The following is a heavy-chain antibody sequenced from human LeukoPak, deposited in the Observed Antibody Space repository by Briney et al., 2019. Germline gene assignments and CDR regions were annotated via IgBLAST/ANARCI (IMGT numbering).Heavy chain of an antibody. V-gene: IGHV1-3*01. D-gene: IGHD3-10*01. CDR1: GYTFTSYA. CDR2: INAGNGNT. J-gene: IGHJ5*02. CDR3: ARGKEENLLWFGELSRWGNRGGDWFDP. Sequence: ASVKVSCKASGYTFTSYAMHWVCQAPGQRLEWMGWINAGNGNTKYSQKFQGRVTITRDTSASTAYMELSSLRSEDTAVYYCARGKEENLLWFGELSRWGNRGGDWFDPWGQGTLVTVSS.